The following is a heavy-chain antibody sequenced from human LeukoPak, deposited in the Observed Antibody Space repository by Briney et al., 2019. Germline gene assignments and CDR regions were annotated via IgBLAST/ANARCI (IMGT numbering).Heavy chain of an antibody. CDR3: ARDSRPRGGSCFDN. V-gene: IGHV3-7*01. CDR1: GFSFNEYW. CDR2: IKEDGSDK. Sequence: PGGSLRLSRAASGFSFNEYWMSWVRQAPGKGPEWVANIKEDGSDKYYIDSVKGRFTISRDDGTNSVFLEMNSLRPEDTGLYYCARDSRPRGGSCFDNWGQGTLVTVSS. D-gene: IGHD2-15*01. J-gene: IGHJ4*02.